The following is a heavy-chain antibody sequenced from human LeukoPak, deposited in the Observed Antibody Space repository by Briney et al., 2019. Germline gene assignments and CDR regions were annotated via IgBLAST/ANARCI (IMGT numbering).Heavy chain of an antibody. CDR3: ARAHYDFWSGYPRDAFDI. V-gene: IGHV4-30-2*01. J-gene: IGHJ3*02. CDR2: IYHSGST. D-gene: IGHD3-3*01. CDR1: GGSISSGGYS. Sequence: PSETLSLTCAVSGGSISSGGYSWSWIRQPPGKGLEWIGYIYHSGSTSYNPSLKSRVTISVDRSKNQFSLKLSSVTAADTAVYYCARAHYDFWSGYPRDAFDIWGQGTMVTVSS.